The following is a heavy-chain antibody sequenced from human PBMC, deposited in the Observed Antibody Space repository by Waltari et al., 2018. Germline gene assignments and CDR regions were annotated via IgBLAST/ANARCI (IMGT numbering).Heavy chain of an antibody. Sequence: QVQLQESGPGLVKPSETLSLTCTVSGGSISSYYWSWIRQPPGKGLEWIGYIYYSGSTNYNPSLKSRVPRSVDTSKNQFSLKLSSVTAADTAVYYCARDRTGYDFWSGYYPAYYYGMDVWGQGTTVTVSS. CDR1: GGSISSYY. CDR3: ARDRTGYDFWSGYYPAYYYGMDV. V-gene: IGHV4-59*01. CDR2: IYYSGST. J-gene: IGHJ6*02. D-gene: IGHD3-3*01.